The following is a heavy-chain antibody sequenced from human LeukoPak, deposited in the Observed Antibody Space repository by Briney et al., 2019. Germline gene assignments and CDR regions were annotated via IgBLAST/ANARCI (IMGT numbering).Heavy chain of an antibody. V-gene: IGHV1-24*01. J-gene: IGHJ5*02. CDR1: GYTLTELS. CDR2: FDPEDGET. D-gene: IGHD3-9*01. Sequence: ASVKVSCKVSGYTLTELSMHWVRQAPGKGLEWMGGFDPEDGETIYAQKFQGRVTMTEDTSTDTAYMELSSLRSEDTAVYYCATWGYDILTGINWFDPWGQGTLVTVPS. CDR3: ATWGYDILTGINWFDP.